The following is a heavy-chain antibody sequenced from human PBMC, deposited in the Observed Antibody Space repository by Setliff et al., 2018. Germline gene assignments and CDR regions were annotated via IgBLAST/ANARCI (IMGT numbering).Heavy chain of an antibody. J-gene: IGHJ5*01. V-gene: IGHV4-39*02. D-gene: IGHD4-4*01. CDR3: AGRDYSGGDS. CDR1: GGSVSSSSYY. Sequence: KPSETLSLTCTVSGGSVSSSSYYWGWIRQPPGKGLEWIGTIYYSGTTYYSPSLKSRVTISADTSNNSFSLNLFSVTAADTAVYYCAGRDYSGGDSWGHGTLVTVSS. CDR2: IYYSGTT.